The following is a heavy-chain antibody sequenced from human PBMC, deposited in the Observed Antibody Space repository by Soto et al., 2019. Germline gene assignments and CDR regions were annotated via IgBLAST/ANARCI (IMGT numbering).Heavy chain of an antibody. CDR1: GCTFNNNG. Sequence: SVKVSCKASGCTFNNNGVTWVRQAPGQGLEWMGGLIPIFGTGSYAQRFQGRVTLIADESTSTAYMELNSLSSVTAADTAVYFCARTSSWLPFDYWGQGTLVTVSS. D-gene: IGHD6-13*01. V-gene: IGHV1-69*13. CDR3: ARTSSWLPFDY. J-gene: IGHJ4*02. CDR2: LIPIFGTG.